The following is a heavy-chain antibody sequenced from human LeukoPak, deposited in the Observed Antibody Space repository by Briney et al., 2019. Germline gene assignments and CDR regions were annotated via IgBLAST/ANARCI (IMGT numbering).Heavy chain of an antibody. J-gene: IGHJ4*02. V-gene: IGHV3-66*04. D-gene: IGHD6-19*01. CDR1: GFTDSCYD. CDR3: AKQQVCPYSSAREPLAY. CDR2: IFTANSA. Sequence: SGRSLGNSDTDSGFTDSCYDRRWFRHAPRRRLYQASFIFTANSADYAESVKGRFPISRYNSMHTLHLQMNSLRADDTAVHYCAKQQVCPYSSAREPLAYWTQVPWVTVCS.